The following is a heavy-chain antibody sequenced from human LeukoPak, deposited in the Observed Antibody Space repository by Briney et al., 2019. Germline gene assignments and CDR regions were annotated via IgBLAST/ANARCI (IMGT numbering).Heavy chain of an antibody. V-gene: IGHV3-23*01. J-gene: IGHJ4*02. CDR3: AKEGYYGSGSYPYYFDY. D-gene: IGHD3-10*01. CDR2: MQNSGSST. CDR1: GFTFRNYA. Sequence: GGSLRLSCAASGFTFRNYAMSWVRQAPGKGLEWVSGMQNSGSSTFYADSVQGRFTISRDNSKNTLYLQMNSLRAEDTAVYYCAKEGYYGSGSYPYYFDYWGQGTLVTVSS.